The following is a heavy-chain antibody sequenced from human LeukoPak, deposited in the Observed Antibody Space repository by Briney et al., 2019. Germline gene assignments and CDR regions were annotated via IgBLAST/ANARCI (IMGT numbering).Heavy chain of an antibody. CDR2: ISSSSSYI. D-gene: IGHD3-22*01. V-gene: IGHV3-21*01. J-gene: IGHJ6*02. CDR1: GFTFSSYS. Sequence: GGSLRLSCAASGFTFSSYSMTWVRQAPGKGLEWVSSISSSSSYIYYADSVKGRFTISRDNAKNSLYLQMNSLRAEDTAVYYCARDKDYDSSGYYWFAYYYYGMDVWGQGTTVTVSS. CDR3: ARDKDYDSSGYYWFAYYYYGMDV.